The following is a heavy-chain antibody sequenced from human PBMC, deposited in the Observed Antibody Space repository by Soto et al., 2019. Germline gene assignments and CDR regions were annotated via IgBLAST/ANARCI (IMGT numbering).Heavy chain of an antibody. CDR3: ARSRYCSGGSCYFDY. V-gene: IGHV1-46*01. CDR2: INPSGGST. D-gene: IGHD2-15*01. CDR1: GSTFTSYY. J-gene: IGHJ4*02. Sequence: QVQLVQSGAEVKKPGASVKVSCKASGSTFTSYYMHWVRPAPGQGLEWMGIINPSGGSTSYAQKFQGRVTMTRDTSTSTVYMELSSLRSEDTAVYYCARSRYCSGGSCYFDYWGQGTLVTVSS.